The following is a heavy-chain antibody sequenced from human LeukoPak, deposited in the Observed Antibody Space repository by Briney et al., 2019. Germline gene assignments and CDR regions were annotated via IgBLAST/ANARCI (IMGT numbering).Heavy chain of an antibody. CDR2: IRSKAKSYAT. J-gene: IGHJ4*02. V-gene: IGHV3-73*01. Sequence: GGSLRLSCGASGFTFSGSAMHWVRQAPGKGLEWVGRIRSKAKSYATAYAASVKGRFTISRDDSKNTAYLQMNSPKTEDTAVYYRTRHDNWNYVEDYWGQGTLVTVSA. CDR1: GFTFSGSA. D-gene: IGHD1-7*01. CDR3: TRHDNWNYVEDY.